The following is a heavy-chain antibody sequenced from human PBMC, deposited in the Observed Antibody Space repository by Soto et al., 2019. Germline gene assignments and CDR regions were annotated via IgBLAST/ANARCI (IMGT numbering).Heavy chain of an antibody. Sequence: GASVKVSCKPSGFTFTSSAVQWVRQARGQRLEWIGWIVVGSGNTNYAQKFQERVTITRDMSTSTAYMELSSLRSEDTAVYYCAADKQSYDSSGYYRGNYYYYYGMDVWGQGTTVTVSS. CDR2: IVVGSGNT. J-gene: IGHJ6*02. V-gene: IGHV1-58*01. D-gene: IGHD3-22*01. CDR3: AADKQSYDSSGYYRGNYYYYYGMDV. CDR1: GFTFTSSA.